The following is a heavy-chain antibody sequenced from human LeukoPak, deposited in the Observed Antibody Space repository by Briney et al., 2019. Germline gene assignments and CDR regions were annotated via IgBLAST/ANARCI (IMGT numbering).Heavy chain of an antibody. Sequence: GRSLRLSCAASGFIFDDCAMHWVRQAPGKGLEWVSGISWNSGSIAYADSVKGRFTISRDNAKNSLYLQMNSLRAEDMALYYCAKDVSLGYCSGGSCSAHFDYWGQGTLVTVSS. CDR2: ISWNSGSI. D-gene: IGHD2-15*01. J-gene: IGHJ4*02. V-gene: IGHV3-9*03. CDR3: AKDVSLGYCSGGSCSAHFDY. CDR1: GFIFDDCA.